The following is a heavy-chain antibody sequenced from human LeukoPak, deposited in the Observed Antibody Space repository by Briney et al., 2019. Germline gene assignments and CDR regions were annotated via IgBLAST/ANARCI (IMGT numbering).Heavy chain of an antibody. V-gene: IGHV4-61*02. CDR2: IYTSGST. J-gene: IGHJ5*02. D-gene: IGHD6-6*01. Sequence: SETLSLTCTVSGASISSGSYYWSWIRQPAGKGLEWIGRIYTSGSTNYNPSLKSRFTISVDTSKNQFSLKLSSVTAADTAVYYCAGSIAARRGAWFDPWGQGTLVTVSS. CDR1: GASISSGSYY. CDR3: AGSIAARRGAWFDP.